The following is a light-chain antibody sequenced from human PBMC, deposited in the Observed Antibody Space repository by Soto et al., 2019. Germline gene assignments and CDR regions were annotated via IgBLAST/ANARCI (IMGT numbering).Light chain of an antibody. J-gene: IGKJ1*01. CDR1: QGISNY. V-gene: IGKV1-27*01. CDR2: AAS. CDR3: QQYNSAPWT. Sequence: DIPMTQSPSSLSASVGDRVNITCRASQGISNYLAWYQQKPGKVPKLLIYAASTLQSGVPSRFSGSGSGTDFTLTISSLQPEDVATYYCQQYNSAPWTFGQGTKVEIK.